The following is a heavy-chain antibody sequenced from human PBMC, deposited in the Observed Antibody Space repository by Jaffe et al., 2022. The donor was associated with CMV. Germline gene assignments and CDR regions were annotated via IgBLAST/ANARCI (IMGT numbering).Heavy chain of an antibody. D-gene: IGHD3-10*01. J-gene: IGHJ2*01. CDR1: GYSFTNAW. CDR2: IDLSDSYT. Sequence: EVQLVQSGPEVKKPGESLRISCQGSGYSFTNAWIHWVRQMPGKGLEWMGRIDLSDSYTNYSPSFQGHVTFSSEKSISTAYLQWNSLKASDSATYYCTLVRGQSYFDLWGRGTLVTVSS. V-gene: IGHV5-10-1*03. CDR3: TLVRGQSYFDL.